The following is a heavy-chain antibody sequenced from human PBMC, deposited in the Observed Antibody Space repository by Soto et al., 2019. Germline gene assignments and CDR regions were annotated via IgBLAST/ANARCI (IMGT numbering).Heavy chain of an antibody. Sequence: GGSLRLSCAGSGFTFSSYAMSWVRQAPGKGLEWVSAISASSSNTYGADSVKGRFTISRDNSKNTLYLQMNSLRAEDTAVYYCAKASTYYYDTSGYYPYFDYWGQGARVTVSS. CDR2: ISASSSNT. D-gene: IGHD3-22*01. J-gene: IGHJ4*02. V-gene: IGHV3-23*01. CDR3: AKASTYYYDTSGYYPYFDY. CDR1: GFTFSSYA.